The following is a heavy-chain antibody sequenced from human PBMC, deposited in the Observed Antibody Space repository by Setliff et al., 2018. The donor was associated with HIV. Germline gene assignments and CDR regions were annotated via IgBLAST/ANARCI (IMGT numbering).Heavy chain of an antibody. CDR1: GYNFNNYW. Sequence: GESLKISCMASGYNFNNYWIGWVRQMPGKGLEWIGVIYPGDFVTRYGPSFQGQVSISADRSITTAYLQWSSLKASDTAMYYCTRRRRAPGTEDLEAYWGQGTLVTVSS. CDR3: TRRRRAPGTEDLEAY. J-gene: IGHJ4*02. D-gene: IGHD2-21*02. V-gene: IGHV5-51*01. CDR2: IYPGDFVT.